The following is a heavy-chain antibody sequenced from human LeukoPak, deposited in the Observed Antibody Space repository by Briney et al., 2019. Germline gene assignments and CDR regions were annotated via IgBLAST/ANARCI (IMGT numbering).Heavy chain of an antibody. J-gene: IGHJ4*02. CDR2: LGGGGGGA. Sequence: GGSLRLSCVVSGITVSNYAMTWVRQAPGKGLEWVSGLGGGGGGAKYADSVKGRFTISRDNAKNSLYLQMNSLRAEDTAVYYCARDRRGVVDYWGQGTLVTVSS. V-gene: IGHV3-23*01. D-gene: IGHD3-10*01. CDR3: ARDRRGVVDY. CDR1: GITVSNYA.